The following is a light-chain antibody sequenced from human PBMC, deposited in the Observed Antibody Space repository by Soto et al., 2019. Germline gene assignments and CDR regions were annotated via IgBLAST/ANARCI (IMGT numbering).Light chain of an antibody. V-gene: IGLV2-23*02. CDR2: EVC. CDR3: CSYVGATTYV. J-gene: IGLJ1*01. Sequence: SALTQPASVSGSPGQSITISCTGTRSDVGGYDYCSGYQLHPAKAPELMVFEVCKHPSGVSGRFSGSTSGRTASLTIAGLQAEDEAEYYCCSYVGATTYVFGSGTKVTV. CDR1: RSDVGGYDY.